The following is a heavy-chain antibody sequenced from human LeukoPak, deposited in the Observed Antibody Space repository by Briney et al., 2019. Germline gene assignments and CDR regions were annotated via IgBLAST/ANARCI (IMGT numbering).Heavy chain of an antibody. D-gene: IGHD3-9*01. CDR2: ISSSGRTI. J-gene: IGHJ4*02. Sequence: PGRSLRLSCAAAGLTLSDYYMSWVRHAPRKGLEWVSYISSSGRTIYSADSVKGRFPISSENAKSSLYLQMNSLRAEDTAVYYCARGGDYDILTGRDYYFDYWGQGTLVTVSS. V-gene: IGHV3-11*01. CDR3: ARGGDYDILTGRDYYFDY. CDR1: GLTLSDYY.